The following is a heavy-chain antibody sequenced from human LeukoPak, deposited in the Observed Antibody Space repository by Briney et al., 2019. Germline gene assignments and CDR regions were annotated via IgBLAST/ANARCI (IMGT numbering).Heavy chain of an antibody. CDR2: ISAYNGNT. J-gene: IGHJ4*02. CDR3: ARDPFLDWGDSCFDY. V-gene: IGHV1-18*04. D-gene: IGHD3/OR15-3a*01. Sequence: GASVKVSCKASGYTFTSYGISWVRQAPGQGLEWMGWISAYNGNTNYAQKLQGRVTMTIDTSTSTAYMELRSLRSDDTAVYYCARDPFLDWGDSCFDYWGQGTLVTVSS. CDR1: GYTFTSYG.